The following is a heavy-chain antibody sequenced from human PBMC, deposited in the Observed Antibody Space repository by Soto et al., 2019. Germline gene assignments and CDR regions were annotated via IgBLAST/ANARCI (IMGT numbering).Heavy chain of an antibody. D-gene: IGHD5-12*01. V-gene: IGHV4-34*01. CDR3: ARLRVATIMDDDAFDI. J-gene: IGHJ3*02. CDR2: INHSGST. Sequence: SETLSLTCAVYGGSFSGYYWSWIRQPPGKGLEWIGEINHSGSTNYNPSLKSRVTISVDTSKNQFSLKLSSVTAADTAVYYCARLRVATIMDDDAFDIWGQGTMVTVSS. CDR1: GGSFSGYY.